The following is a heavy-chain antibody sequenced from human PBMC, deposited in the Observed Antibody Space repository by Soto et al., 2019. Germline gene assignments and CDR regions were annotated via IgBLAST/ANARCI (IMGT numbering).Heavy chain of an antibody. V-gene: IGHV3-53*01. CDR1: GFSVTSNY. D-gene: IGHD3-9*01. Sequence: LRLSCAASGFSVTSNYMTWVRQAPGKGLECVSVIYAGGNTYYPDSVKGRFTISSDNSKNTLFLQMNNLRAEDTAVYYCARVTTFYDILTSSYALNYFDYWGQGTRVTVSA. CDR2: IYAGGNT. J-gene: IGHJ4*02. CDR3: ARVTTFYDILTSSYALNYFDY.